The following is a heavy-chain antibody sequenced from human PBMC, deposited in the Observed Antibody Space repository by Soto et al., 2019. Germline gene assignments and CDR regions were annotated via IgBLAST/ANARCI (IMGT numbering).Heavy chain of an antibody. V-gene: IGHV3-30-3*01. CDR2: ISYDGSNK. D-gene: IGHD6-6*01. CDR3: ARDNLPPAEYSSSSSGWFDP. Sequence: GGSLRLSCAASGFTFSSYAMHWVRQAPGKGLEWVAVISYDGSNKYYADSVKGRFTISRDNSKNTLYLQMNSLRAEDTAVYYCARDNLPPAEYSSSSSGWFDPWGQGTLVTVSS. CDR1: GFTFSSYA. J-gene: IGHJ5*02.